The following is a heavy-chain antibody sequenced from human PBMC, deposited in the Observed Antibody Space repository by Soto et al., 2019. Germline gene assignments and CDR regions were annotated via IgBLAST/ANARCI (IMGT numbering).Heavy chain of an antibody. J-gene: IGHJ6*02. D-gene: IGHD1-26*01. V-gene: IGHV3-33*01. CDR2: IWHDGNNK. Sequence: RLSCAASGFTFSNYGMHWVRQAPGKGLEWVAIIWHDGNNKYYADSVRGRFIISRDNSKNRLYLQMNSLRAEDTAVYYCASDLVGASDSYGLDVWGQGTSVTVSS. CDR1: GFTFSNYG. CDR3: ASDLVGASDSYGLDV.